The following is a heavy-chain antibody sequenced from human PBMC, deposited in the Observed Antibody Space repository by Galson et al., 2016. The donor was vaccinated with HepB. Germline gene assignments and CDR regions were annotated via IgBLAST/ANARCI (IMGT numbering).Heavy chain of an antibody. J-gene: IGHJ4*02. Sequence: SLRLSCAASGFTFSGYWMTWVRRAPGKGLEWVANIKQDGSEKNNVDSVKGRFTISRDNAKNLVYLQMNSLRAEDTAMYYCASAPAATESDYWGQGTLVTVSP. V-gene: IGHV3-7*01. CDR2: IKQDGSEK. CDR3: ASAPAATESDY. D-gene: IGHD6-25*01. CDR1: GFTFSGYW.